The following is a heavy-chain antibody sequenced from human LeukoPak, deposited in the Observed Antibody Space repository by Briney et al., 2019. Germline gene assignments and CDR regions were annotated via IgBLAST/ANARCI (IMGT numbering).Heavy chain of an antibody. J-gene: IGHJ4*02. CDR3: ARVAYCTKGVCINFDL. V-gene: IGHV1-2*02. CDR2: INPNSGGT. D-gene: IGHD2-8*01. CDR1: GYTFTGSY. Sequence: ASLKVSCKASGYTFTGSYIHWMRQAPGQGLEWMGWINPNSGGTKYAQKFQGRVTVTRDTSTSTAYPELSGLRDDDTAVYYCARVAYCTKGVCINFDLWGQGTLVTVSS.